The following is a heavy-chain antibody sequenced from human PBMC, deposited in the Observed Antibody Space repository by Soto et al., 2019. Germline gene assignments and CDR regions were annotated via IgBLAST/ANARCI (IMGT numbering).Heavy chain of an antibody. J-gene: IGHJ5*02. CDR2: IYYNGFT. V-gene: IGHV4-39*01. D-gene: IGHD3-3*01. CDR3: ARQDDFWSGYNSFDP. Sequence: PSETLSLTCSVSGGSISTTSYYWAWIRQPPGKGLEWVGSIYYNGFTYYNPSLKSRLTISVDTSKHQFSLRLSSVTAADTALYYCARQDDFWSGYNSFDPWGQGTLVTSPQ. CDR1: GGSISTTSYY.